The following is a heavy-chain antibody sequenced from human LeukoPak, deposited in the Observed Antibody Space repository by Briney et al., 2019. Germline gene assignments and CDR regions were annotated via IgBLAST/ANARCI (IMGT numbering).Heavy chain of an antibody. D-gene: IGHD2-15*01. CDR2: INHSGST. V-gene: IGHV4-34*01. CDR1: GGSFSGYY. Sequence: PSETLSLTCAVYGGSFSGYYWSWIRQPPGKGLEWIGEINHSGSTNYDPSLKSRVTISVDTSKNQFSLKLSSVNAAGTAVYYCARKPGYCSGGSCYSGPKSLARAFDIWGQGTMVTVSS. J-gene: IGHJ3*02. CDR3: ARKPGYCSGGSCYSGPKSLARAFDI.